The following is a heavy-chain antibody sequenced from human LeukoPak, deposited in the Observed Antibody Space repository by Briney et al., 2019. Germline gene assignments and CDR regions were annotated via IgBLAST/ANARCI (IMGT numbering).Heavy chain of an antibody. CDR1: GFTFSDYY. J-gene: IGHJ6*02. V-gene: IGHV3-11*01. D-gene: IGHD3-10*01. CDR3: AYSYGSGSSYYYGMDV. Sequence: GGPLRLSCAASGFTFSDYYMSWIRQAPGKGLEWVSYISSSGSTIYYADSVKGRFTISRDNAKNSLYLQMNSLRAEDTAVYYCAYSYGSGSSYYYGMDVWGQGTTVTVSS. CDR2: ISSSGSTI.